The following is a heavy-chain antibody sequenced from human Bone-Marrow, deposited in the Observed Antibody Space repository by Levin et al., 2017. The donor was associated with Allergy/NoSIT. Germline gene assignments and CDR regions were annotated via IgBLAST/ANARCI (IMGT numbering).Heavy chain of an antibody. D-gene: IGHD3-22*01. V-gene: IGHV2-26*01. CDR2: IFSNAEK. Sequence: NESGPTLVKPTETLTLTCTVSGFSLSNSRMGVSWIRQPPGKALEWLAHIFSNAEKSYSISMKNRLTISKDTSRSQVVLTMTNMDPADTATYYCARIPWLIVGGYGMDVWGQGTTVTVSS. CDR1: GFSLSNSRMG. CDR3: ARIPWLIVGGYGMDV. J-gene: IGHJ6*02.